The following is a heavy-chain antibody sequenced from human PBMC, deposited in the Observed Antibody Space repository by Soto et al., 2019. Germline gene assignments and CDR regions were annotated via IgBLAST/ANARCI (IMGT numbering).Heavy chain of an antibody. D-gene: IGHD3-9*01. CDR2: INHSGNT. Sequence: SETLSLTCAVYGGSFSGYYWSWIRQPPGKGLEWIGEINHSGNTNYNSSLKSRVTISVDNSKNQFSLKLSSVTAADTAVYYCASQGLPYFDWSPTPLYYMDVWGKGTTVTVSS. J-gene: IGHJ6*03. V-gene: IGHV4-34*01. CDR1: GGSFSGYY. CDR3: ASQGLPYFDWSPTPLYYMDV.